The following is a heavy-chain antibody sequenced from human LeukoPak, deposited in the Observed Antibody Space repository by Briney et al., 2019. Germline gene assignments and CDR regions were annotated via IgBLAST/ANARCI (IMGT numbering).Heavy chain of an antibody. J-gene: IGHJ5*02. CDR3: ARDQGDFWSGSNRFDP. D-gene: IGHD3-3*01. CDR1: GFTVSSNY. CDR2: ISSSSSYI. Sequence: TGGSLRLSCAASGFTVSSNYMSWVRQAPGKGLEWVSPISSSSSYIYYADSVKGRFTISRDNAKNSLYLQMNSLRAEDTAVYYCARDQGDFWSGSNRFDPWGQGTLVTVSS. V-gene: IGHV3-21*01.